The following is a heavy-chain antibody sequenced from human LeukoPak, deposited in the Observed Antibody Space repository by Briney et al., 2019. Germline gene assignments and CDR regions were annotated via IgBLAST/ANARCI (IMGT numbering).Heavy chain of an antibody. CDR1: GFTFSSYS. CDR3: ARAPGPYSSGWYGDY. V-gene: IGHV3-21*01. D-gene: IGHD6-19*01. Sequence: PGGSLRLSCAASGFTFSSYSMNWVRQAPGKGLEWVSSISSSSSYIYYADSVKGRFTISRDNAKNSLYQQMNSLRAEDTAVYYCARAPGPYSSGWYGDYWGQGTLVTVSS. CDR2: ISSSSSYI. J-gene: IGHJ4*02.